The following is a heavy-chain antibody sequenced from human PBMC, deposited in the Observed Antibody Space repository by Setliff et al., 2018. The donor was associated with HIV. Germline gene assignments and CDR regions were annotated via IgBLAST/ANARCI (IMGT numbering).Heavy chain of an antibody. V-gene: IGHV4-39*01. CDR1: GDSINNNNYY. Sequence: PSDTLSLTCSGSGDSINNNNYYWGWIRQPPGKGLEWIASVFYTGSTYYRPSLKSRVTLSVELSKNHFSLELTSVTAADTAVYYCARQSYYVTGSFYTDVFDLWGQGTVVTVSS. D-gene: IGHD3-10*01. J-gene: IGHJ3*01. CDR2: VFYTGST. CDR3: ARQSYYVTGSFYTDVFDL.